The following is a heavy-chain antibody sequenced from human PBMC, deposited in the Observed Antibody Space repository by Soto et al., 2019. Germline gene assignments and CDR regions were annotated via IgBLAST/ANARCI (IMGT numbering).Heavy chain of an antibody. D-gene: IGHD3-22*01. CDR1: GFAFTTCW. V-gene: IGHV3-7*03. CDR2: INKDRSEK. Sequence: SGGYLRLSCEDSGFAFTTCWMTWVRQAPGQGLEGVANINKDRSEKFYEDSVNGQFTITRDNAKNSLFLQMNSLRAEDTDGYYCATRPCEVNYYGVFDYWGQGALVTVSS. J-gene: IGHJ4*02. CDR3: ATRPCEVNYYGVFDY.